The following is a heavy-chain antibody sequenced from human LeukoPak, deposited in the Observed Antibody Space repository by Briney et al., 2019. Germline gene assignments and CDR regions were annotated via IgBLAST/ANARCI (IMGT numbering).Heavy chain of an antibody. CDR1: GFTFSSYA. J-gene: IGHJ4*02. Sequence: GGSLRLSCAASGFTFSSYAMSWVRQAPGKGLEWVANIKQDGSEKYYVDSVKGRFTISRDNDKNSLYLQMNSLRAEDTAVYYCARDSYSSGWYWIFDYWGQGTLVTVSS. V-gene: IGHV3-7*01. CDR2: IKQDGSEK. D-gene: IGHD6-19*01. CDR3: ARDSYSSGWYWIFDY.